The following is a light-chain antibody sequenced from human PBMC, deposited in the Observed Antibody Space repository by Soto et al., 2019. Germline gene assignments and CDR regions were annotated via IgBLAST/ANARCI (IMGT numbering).Light chain of an antibody. Sequence: QSVLTQPASVSGSPGQSITLSCTGTSSDIGGYDYVSWYQRHPGKAPKLIIYDVNNRRSGVSNRFSGSKSGNTASLTISGLQAEDEADYYCTSYASGSSHVVFGGGTKLTVL. V-gene: IGLV2-14*01. CDR3: TSYASGSSHVV. CDR2: DVN. J-gene: IGLJ2*01. CDR1: SSDIGGYDY.